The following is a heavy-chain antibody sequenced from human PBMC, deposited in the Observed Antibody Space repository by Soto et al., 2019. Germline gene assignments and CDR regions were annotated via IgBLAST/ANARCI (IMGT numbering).Heavy chain of an antibody. D-gene: IGHD2-2*02. J-gene: IGHJ4*02. V-gene: IGHV4-34*01. Sequence: NPSDTLSLTSAVYGGTFSGYYWSWIPQPPGKGLEWIGEIKHSGSTNYNPSLKSRATISSNTPNNQFSRKLSSVTDEDTAVYYGARGMFLYYYFDYWGQGTLVTVSS. CDR2: IKHSGST. CDR1: GGTFSGYY. CDR3: ARGMFLYYYFDY.